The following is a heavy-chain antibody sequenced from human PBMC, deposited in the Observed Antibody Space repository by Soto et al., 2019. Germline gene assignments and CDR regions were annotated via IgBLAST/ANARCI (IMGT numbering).Heavy chain of an antibody. J-gene: IGHJ4*02. D-gene: IGHD3-3*01. CDR1: GFTSSSYA. V-gene: IGHV3-30-3*01. Sequence: GGSLRLSCAASGFTSSSYAMHWVRQAPGKGLEWVAVISYDGSNKYYADSVKGRFTISRDNSKNTLYLQMNSLRAEDTAVYYCARDGAEDYDFWSGFSTHGFDYWGQGTLVTVSS. CDR2: ISYDGSNK. CDR3: ARDGAEDYDFWSGFSTHGFDY.